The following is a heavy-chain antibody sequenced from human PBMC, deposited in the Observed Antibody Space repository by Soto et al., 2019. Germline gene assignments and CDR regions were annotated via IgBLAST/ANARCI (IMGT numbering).Heavy chain of an antibody. Sequence: NPSETLSLTCTVSGGSISSGGYYWSWIRQHPGKGLEWIGYIYYSGSTYYNPSLKSRVTISVDTSKNQFSLKLSSVTAADTAVYYCARVGGVVPAANYYYYGMDVWGQGNTVTVSS. CDR2: IYYSGST. V-gene: IGHV4-31*03. CDR3: ARVGGVVPAANYYYYGMDV. D-gene: IGHD2-2*01. CDR1: GGSISSGGYY. J-gene: IGHJ6*02.